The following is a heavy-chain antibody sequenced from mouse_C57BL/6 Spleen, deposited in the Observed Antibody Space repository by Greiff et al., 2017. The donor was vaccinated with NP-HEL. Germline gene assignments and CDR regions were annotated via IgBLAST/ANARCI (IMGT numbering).Heavy chain of an antibody. J-gene: IGHJ2*01. CDR1: GYTFTDYY. V-gene: IGHV1-76*01. D-gene: IGHD2-1*01. Sequence: QVQLQQSGPELVKPGASVKISCKASGYTFTDYYINWVKQRPGQGLEWIARIYPGSGNTYYNEKFKGKATLTAEKSSNTAYMQLSSLTSEDSAVYFCARNGNYFDYWGQGTTLTVSS. CDR3: ARNGNYFDY. CDR2: IYPGSGNT.